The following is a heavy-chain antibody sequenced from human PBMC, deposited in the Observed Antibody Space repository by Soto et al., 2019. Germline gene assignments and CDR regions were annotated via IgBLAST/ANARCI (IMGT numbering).Heavy chain of an antibody. CDR3: ARSPGYSYGDY. CDR2: INAGNGNT. Sequence: ASVKVSCKASGYTFTSYAMHWVRQAPGQRLEWMGWINAGNGNTKYSQKFQGRVTITRDTSASTAYMELSSLGSEDTAVYYCARSPGYSYGDYWGQGTLVTVSS. J-gene: IGHJ4*02. CDR1: GYTFTSYA. V-gene: IGHV1-3*01. D-gene: IGHD5-18*01.